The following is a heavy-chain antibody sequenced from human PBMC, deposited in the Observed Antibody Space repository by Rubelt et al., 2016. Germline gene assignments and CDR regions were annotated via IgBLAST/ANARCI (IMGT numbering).Heavy chain of an antibody. CDR1: GGSFSGYY. D-gene: IGHD2-15*01. J-gene: IGHJ4*02. V-gene: IGHV4-34*01. CDR2: INHSGST. CDR3: ARHCSGGSCSFDY. Sequence: QVQLQQWGAGLLKPSETLSLTCAVYGGSFSGYYWSWIRQPTGKGLEWIGEINHSGSTNYNPSLKSRVTISVDTSKNQFSLKLSSVTAADTAVYYCARHCSGGSCSFDYWGQGTLVTVSS.